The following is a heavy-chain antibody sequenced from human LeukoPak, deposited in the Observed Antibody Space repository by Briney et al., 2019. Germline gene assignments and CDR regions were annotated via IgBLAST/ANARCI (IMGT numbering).Heavy chain of an antibody. Sequence: PSETLSLTCTVSGGSISSYYWSWLRQPPGKGLEWIGYIYYTGTTNYNPSLKSRVTISLDTSKNQFSLKLSSVTAADTAVYYCARGGYCSSTSCTTLRDDYVWGSYRYTGYYFDYWGQGTLVTVSS. V-gene: IGHV4-59*12. CDR2: IYYTGTT. D-gene: IGHD3-16*02. CDR1: GGSISSYY. CDR3: ARGGYCSSTSCTTLRDDYVWGSYRYTGYYFDY. J-gene: IGHJ4*02.